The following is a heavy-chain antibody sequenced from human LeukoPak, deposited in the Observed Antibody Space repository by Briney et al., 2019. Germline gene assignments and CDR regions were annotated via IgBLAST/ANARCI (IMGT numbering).Heavy chain of an antibody. J-gene: IGHJ4*02. CDR2: IYTSGST. CDR1: GVSISSGSYY. CDR3: ARDQGWYYDSSWIFDY. D-gene: IGHD3-22*01. V-gene: IGHV4-61*02. Sequence: PSQTLSLTCTVSGVSISSGSYYWSWIRQPAGKGLEWIGRIYTSGSTNYNPSLKSRVTISVDTSKNQFSLKLSSVTAADTAVYYCARDQGWYYDSSWIFDYWGQGTLVTVSS.